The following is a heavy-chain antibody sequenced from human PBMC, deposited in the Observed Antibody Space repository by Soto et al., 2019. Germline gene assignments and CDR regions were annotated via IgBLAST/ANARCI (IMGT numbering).Heavy chain of an antibody. Sequence: ASVKVSCKASGYTSTSYGISWVRQAPGQGLEWMGWISAYNGNTNYAQKLQGRVTMTTDTSTSTAYMELRSLRSDDTAVYYCAREFYGSGSCYGDYWGQGTLVTVSS. V-gene: IGHV1-18*04. J-gene: IGHJ4*02. D-gene: IGHD3-10*01. CDR2: ISAYNGNT. CDR1: GYTSTSYG. CDR3: AREFYGSGSCYGDY.